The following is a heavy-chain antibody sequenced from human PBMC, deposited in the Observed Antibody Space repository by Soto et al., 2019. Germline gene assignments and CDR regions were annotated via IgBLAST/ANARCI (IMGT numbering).Heavy chain of an antibody. J-gene: IGHJ6*02. CDR1: GFTFSNAW. V-gene: IGHV3-15*01. D-gene: IGHD3-10*01. Sequence: SLRLSCAASGFTFSNAWMSWVRQAPGKGLEWVGRIKSKTDGGTTDYAAPVKGRFTISRDDSKNTLYLQMNSLKTEDTAVYYCTTDPRLPMVRGVIITTGYYYGMDVWGQGTTVTVSS. CDR3: TTDPRLPMVRGVIITTGYYYGMDV. CDR2: IKSKTDGGTT.